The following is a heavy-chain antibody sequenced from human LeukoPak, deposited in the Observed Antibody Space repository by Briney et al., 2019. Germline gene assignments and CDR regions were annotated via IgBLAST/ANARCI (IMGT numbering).Heavy chain of an antibody. CDR1: GXSISTYF. V-gene: IGHV4-4*07. CDR3: ARDQRGSGSYLDY. D-gene: IGHD3-10*01. J-gene: IGHJ4*02. Sequence: SETLSLTCTVSGXSISTYFWSWIRQPAGKGLEWIGRIYSSGSTNYSPSLKSRVTMSVDTSENQFSLKLSSVTAADTAVYYCARDQRGSGSYLDYWGQGTLVTVSS. CDR2: IYSSGST.